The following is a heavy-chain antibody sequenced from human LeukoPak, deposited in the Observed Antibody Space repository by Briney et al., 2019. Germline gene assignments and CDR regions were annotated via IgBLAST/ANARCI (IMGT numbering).Heavy chain of an antibody. D-gene: IGHD3-22*01. J-gene: IGHJ4*02. CDR3: ARLDYYDSSGQGEY. CDR2: INTNTGNP. V-gene: IGHV7-4-1*02. Sequence: ASVKVSCKASGYTFTGYYMHWVRQAPGQGLEWMGWINTNTGNPTYAQGFIGRFVFSLDTSVSTAYLQISSLKAEDTAVYYCARLDYYDSSGQGEYWGQGTLVTVSS. CDR1: GYTFTGYY.